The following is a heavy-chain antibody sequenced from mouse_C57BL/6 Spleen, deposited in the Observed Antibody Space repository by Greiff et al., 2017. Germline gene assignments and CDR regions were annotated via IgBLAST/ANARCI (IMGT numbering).Heavy chain of an antibody. CDR3: ARDGICYDNYERAY. CDR2: IYPGDGDT. D-gene: IGHD2-1*01. V-gene: IGHV1-82*01. J-gene: IGHJ3*01. Sequence: QVQLQQSGPELVKPGASVKISCKASGYAFSSSWMNWVKQRPGKGLEWIGRIYPGDGDTKYNGKFKGKATLTADKSSSTAYMQLRSLTSEDSAVYFCARDGICYDNYERAYWGQGTLVTVSA. CDR1: GYAFSSSW.